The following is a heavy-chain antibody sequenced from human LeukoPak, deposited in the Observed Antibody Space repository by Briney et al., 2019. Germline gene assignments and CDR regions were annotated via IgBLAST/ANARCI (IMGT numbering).Heavy chain of an antibody. CDR2: INPQSGYT. CDR3: LRHLTNPRDFSY. V-gene: IGHV1-2*02. J-gene: IGHJ4*02. CDR1: GYTFTDYY. D-gene: IGHD4-11*01. Sequence: ASVRVSCKSSGYTFTDYYIHWVRQAPGQGLEWMGIINPQSGYTSYLQKFQGSVTMTTDTSISTAYMELSSLGSDGTAFYYCLRHLTNPRDFSYWGQGTLVIVSS.